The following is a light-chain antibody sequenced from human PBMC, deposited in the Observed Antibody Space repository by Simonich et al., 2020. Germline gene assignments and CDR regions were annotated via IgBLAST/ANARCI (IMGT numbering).Light chain of an antibody. Sequence: NFMLTQPHSVSESPGKTVTISCTRSSGSIASNYVQWYQQRPGRAPTTVIYEDNQIPSGVPDRFSGSIDSSSNSASLTISGLKTEDEADYYCQSYDSSNVVFGGGTKLTVL. CDR2: EDN. CDR1: SGSIASNY. CDR3: QSYDSSNVV. V-gene: IGLV6-57*03. J-gene: IGLJ2*01.